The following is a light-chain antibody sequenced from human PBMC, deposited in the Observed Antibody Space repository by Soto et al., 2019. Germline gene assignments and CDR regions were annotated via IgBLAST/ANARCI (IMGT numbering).Light chain of an antibody. CDR1: QSVSNNY. CDR3: QQYSNWPPFT. CDR2: GAS. J-gene: IGKJ5*01. Sequence: EILLTQSPGTLSLSPGERATLSCRASQSVSNNYLAWYQQKPGEATRLIIYGASNRANGIPDRFSGSGSGTDFTLTIRSLQSEDFSVYYCQQYSNWPPFTFGGGTRLDIK. V-gene: IGKV3-20*01.